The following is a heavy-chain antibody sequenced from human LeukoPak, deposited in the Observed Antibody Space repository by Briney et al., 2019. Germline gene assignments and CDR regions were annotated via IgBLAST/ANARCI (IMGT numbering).Heavy chain of an antibody. D-gene: IGHD2-2*01. CDR1: GFTFSIYA. V-gene: IGHV3-23*01. Sequence: PGGSLRLSCAASGFTFSIYAMSWVRQALGKGLEWVSSVSGSGGNTYYADAVKGRFTISRDNSKNTLYLQMNSLRAEDTAVYYCAKTFGTIDPFEYWGQGTLVTVSS. CDR2: VSGSGGNT. J-gene: IGHJ4*02. CDR3: AKTFGTIDPFEY.